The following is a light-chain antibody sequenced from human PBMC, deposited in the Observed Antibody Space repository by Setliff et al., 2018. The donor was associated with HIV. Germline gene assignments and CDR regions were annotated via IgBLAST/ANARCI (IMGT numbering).Light chain of an antibody. CDR3: SSYAITNTLP. CDR2: EVR. V-gene: IGLV2-14*01. CDR1: GSDVGGYSY. J-gene: IGLJ1*01. Sequence: QSALTQPASVSGSPGQSITISCTGTGSDVGGYSYVSWYQQHPVKAPKLIIYEVRNRPSGVSNRFSGSKSGNTASLTISGLQAEDEADYYCSSYAITNTLPFGTGTKVTVL.